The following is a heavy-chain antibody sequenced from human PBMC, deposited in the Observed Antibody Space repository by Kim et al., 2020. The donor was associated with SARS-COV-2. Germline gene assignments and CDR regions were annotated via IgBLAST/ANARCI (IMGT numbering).Heavy chain of an antibody. J-gene: IGHJ4*02. Sequence: STNYAGSVKGRFTITGDNAKNTLFLQMNSLRAEDTAVYYCARASSTSCYYWGQGTLVTVSS. CDR3: ARASSTSCYY. CDR2: ST. V-gene: IGHV3-74*01. D-gene: IGHD2-2*01.